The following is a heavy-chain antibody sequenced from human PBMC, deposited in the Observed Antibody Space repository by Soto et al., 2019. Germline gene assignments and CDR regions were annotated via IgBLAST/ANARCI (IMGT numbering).Heavy chain of an antibody. J-gene: IGHJ6*02. CDR3: ARHQGPAAGNYGMDV. CDR1: GFTFSSYS. CDR2: ISSSSSYI. Sequence: GGSRRLSWAASGFTFSSYSMNWVRQAPGKGLEWVASISSSSSYIYYADSVKGRFTISRDKAKNSLFLQMSSLRAEDTALYYCARHQGPAAGNYGMDVWGRGTTVTVSS. V-gene: IGHV3-21*01. D-gene: IGHD6-13*01.